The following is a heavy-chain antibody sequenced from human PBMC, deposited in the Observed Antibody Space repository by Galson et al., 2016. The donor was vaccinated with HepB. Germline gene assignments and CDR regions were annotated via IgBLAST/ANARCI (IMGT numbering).Heavy chain of an antibody. J-gene: IGHJ5*02. Sequence: ETLSLTCTVFDTSISTSNWWTWVRQPPGKGLEWIGETYHSGITNYSPFFESRVTISVDKSKNQFSLKLTSVTAADTAFYHCARKAGGNWYDLGYFDPWGQGTLVTVSS. V-gene: IGHV4-4*02. CDR3: ARKAGGNWYDLGYFDP. CDR1: DTSISTSNW. CDR2: TYHSGIT. D-gene: IGHD3-3*01.